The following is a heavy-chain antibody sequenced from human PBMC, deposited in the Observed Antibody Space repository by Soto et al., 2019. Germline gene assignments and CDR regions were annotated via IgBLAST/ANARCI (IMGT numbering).Heavy chain of an antibody. CDR3: VRGSSGDYAS. Sequence: EVQLVESGGGLVKPGGSLRLSCAASGFTFSAYTMNWVRQAPGKGLEWVSSLDPSSTYIYYADSVKGRFTLSRDNAKNSLFLRLNSLRADDTALYYCVRGSSGDYASWGQGTLVTVSS. D-gene: IGHD4-17*01. J-gene: IGHJ5*02. CDR1: GFTFSAYT. CDR2: LDPSSTYI. V-gene: IGHV3-21*02.